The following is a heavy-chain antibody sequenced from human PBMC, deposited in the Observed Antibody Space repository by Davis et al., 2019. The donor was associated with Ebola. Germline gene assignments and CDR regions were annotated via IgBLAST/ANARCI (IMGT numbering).Heavy chain of an antibody. CDR3: ARCYGPGSYCPTEY. J-gene: IGHJ4*02. D-gene: IGHD3-10*01. V-gene: IGHV5-51*01. Sequence: GGSLRLSCRGSGYSFSTYWIAWVRQMPGKGLEWMGIIYPEDSDARYSPSFQGQVTLSVDTSTNSAYLQWNSLTASDSAMYYCARCYGPGSYCPTEYWGQGTLVTVSS. CDR1: GYSFSTYW. CDR2: IYPEDSDA.